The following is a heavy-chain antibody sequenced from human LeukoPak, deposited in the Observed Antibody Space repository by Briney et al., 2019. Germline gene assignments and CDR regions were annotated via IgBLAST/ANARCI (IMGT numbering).Heavy chain of an antibody. D-gene: IGHD2-2*02. V-gene: IGHV4-30-4*08. CDR2: IYYSGST. CDR1: GGSISSGDYY. CDR3: ARALLGYCSSTSCYNFDY. Sequence: PSQTLSLTCTVSGGSISSGDYYWSWIRQPPGKGLEWIGYIYYSGSTYYNPSLKSRVTISVDTSKNQFSLKLSSVTAADTAVYYCARALLGYCSSTSCYNFDYWGQGTLVTVSS. J-gene: IGHJ4*02.